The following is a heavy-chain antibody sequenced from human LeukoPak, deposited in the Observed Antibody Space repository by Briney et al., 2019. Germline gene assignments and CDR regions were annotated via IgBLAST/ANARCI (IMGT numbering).Heavy chain of an antibody. V-gene: IGHV3-30*04. CDR3: ARGVVPAAYYYYGMDV. CDR1: GFTFSSYA. CDR2: ISYDGSNK. D-gene: IGHD2-2*01. J-gene: IGHJ6*04. Sequence: GGYLRLSCAASGFTFSSYAMDWVRQAPGKGLEWVAVISYDGSNKYYADSVKGRFTISRDNSKNTLYLQMNSLRAEDTAVYYCARGVVPAAYYYYGMDVWGKGATVTVSS.